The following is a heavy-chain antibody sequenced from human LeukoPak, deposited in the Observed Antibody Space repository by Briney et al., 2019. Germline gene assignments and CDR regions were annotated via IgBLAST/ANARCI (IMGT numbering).Heavy chain of an antibody. J-gene: IGHJ4*02. D-gene: IGHD1-26*01. V-gene: IGHV3-7*05. Sequence: PGGSLRLSCAASDFTFSRYSMNWVRQPPGKGLEWVANIKADGSEKYYVDSVKGRFTISRDDAKRTVDLQMDNLRAEDTAIYYCAYRNNFEYWGQGALVTVSS. CDR2: IKADGSEK. CDR3: AYRNNFEY. CDR1: DFTFSRYS.